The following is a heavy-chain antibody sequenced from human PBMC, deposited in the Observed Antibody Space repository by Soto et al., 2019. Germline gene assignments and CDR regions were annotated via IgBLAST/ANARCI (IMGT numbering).Heavy chain of an antibody. Sequence: TLSLTCTVSGGSISSGDYYWSWIRQPPGKGLEWIGYIYYSGSTYYNPSLKSRVTISVDTSKNQFSLKLSSVTAADTAVYYCASLYGSGSYYNFYYYYGMDVWGQGTTVTVSS. J-gene: IGHJ6*02. CDR2: IYYSGST. D-gene: IGHD3-10*01. V-gene: IGHV4-30-4*01. CDR1: GGSISSGDYY. CDR3: ASLYGSGSYYNFYYYYGMDV.